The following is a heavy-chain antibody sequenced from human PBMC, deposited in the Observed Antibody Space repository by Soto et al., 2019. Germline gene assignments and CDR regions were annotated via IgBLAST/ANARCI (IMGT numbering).Heavy chain of an antibody. CDR1: GGTFSSYA. J-gene: IGHJ4*02. D-gene: IGHD6-25*01. CDR2: IIPIFGTA. CDR3: ARGGYNNRDTLGAHDY. V-gene: IGHV1-69*01. Sequence: QVQLVQSGAEVKKPGSSVKVSCKASGGTFSSYAISWVRQAPGQGLEWMGGIIPIFGTANYAQKFQGRVTITADEATSTAYMELSSLRSEDTAVYYCARGGYNNRDTLGAHDYWGQGTLVTVSS.